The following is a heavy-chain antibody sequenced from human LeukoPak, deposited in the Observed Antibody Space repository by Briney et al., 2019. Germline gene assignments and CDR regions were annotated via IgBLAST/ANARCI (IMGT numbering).Heavy chain of an antibody. J-gene: IGHJ4*02. V-gene: IGHV3-30*02. CDR1: GFTFSSYG. CDR2: TRYDGGNK. Sequence: PGGSLRLSCAASGFTFSSYGMHWVRQAPGKGLEWVAFTRYDGGNKYYADSVKGRFTISRDNSKNTLYLQMNSLRPEDTAVYYCAKDQSDFWSGYYMSGYFDYWGQGTLVTVSS. D-gene: IGHD3-3*01. CDR3: AKDQSDFWSGYYMSGYFDY.